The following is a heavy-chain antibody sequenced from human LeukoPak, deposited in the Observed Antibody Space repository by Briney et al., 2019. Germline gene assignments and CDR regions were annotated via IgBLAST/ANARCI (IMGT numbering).Heavy chain of an antibody. Sequence: PGGSLRLSCAASGFSFSSYALTWVRQAPGKGLEWLSAISGSGGSTYYTDSVRGRFTVSRDNSKNTLYLQMNSLRADDTAVYYCAKDTPSGNYDAFDHWGQGTMITVSS. CDR3: AKDTPSGNYDAFDH. D-gene: IGHD1-26*01. V-gene: IGHV3-23*01. CDR2: ISGSGGST. J-gene: IGHJ3*01. CDR1: GFSFSSYA.